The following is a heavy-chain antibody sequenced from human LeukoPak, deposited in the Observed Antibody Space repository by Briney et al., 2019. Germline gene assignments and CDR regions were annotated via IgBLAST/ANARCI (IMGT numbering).Heavy chain of an antibody. CDR3: ARYRVTMVRGVISEYNWFEP. Sequence: PSETLSLTCTVSGGSISSYYWSWIRQPPGKGLEWIGYIYYSVSTNYNPSLKSRVTISVDTSKNQFSLKLSSVTAADTAVYYCARYRVTMVRGVISEYNWFEPWGQGTLVTVSS. CDR2: IYYSVST. V-gene: IGHV4-59*01. D-gene: IGHD3-10*01. J-gene: IGHJ5*02. CDR1: GGSISSYY.